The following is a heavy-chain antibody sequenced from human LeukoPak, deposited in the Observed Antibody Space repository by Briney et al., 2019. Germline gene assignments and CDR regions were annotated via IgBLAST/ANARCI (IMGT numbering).Heavy chain of an antibody. J-gene: IGHJ6*03. CDR3: ARVSWFPGTSYYYMDV. D-gene: IGHD1-1*01. Sequence: SETLSLTCTVSGYSISSGYYWGWIRQPPGKGLEWIGYIYYSGTTNYNPSLKSRVTISVDTSKNQFSLKLSSVTAADTAMYYCARVSWFPGTSYYYMDVWDKGTTVTVSS. V-gene: IGHV4-61*01. CDR2: IYYSGTT. CDR1: GYSISSGYY.